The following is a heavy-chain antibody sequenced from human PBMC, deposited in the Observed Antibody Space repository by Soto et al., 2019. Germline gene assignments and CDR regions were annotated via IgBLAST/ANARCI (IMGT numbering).Heavy chain of an antibody. D-gene: IGHD6-13*01. V-gene: IGHV1-8*01. Sequence: QVQLVQSGAAVKKPGASVKVSCKASGYTFNSYDINWVRQAPGQGLEWMGWMNPNSGNTGFPQKFQGRLTMTRNTSITPAYMELTSLRSEDTAVYYCAISPYAISWYVGFDLWGQGTLVTVSS. CDR2: MNPNSGNT. J-gene: IGHJ4*02. CDR3: AISPYAISWYVGFDL. CDR1: GYTFNSYD.